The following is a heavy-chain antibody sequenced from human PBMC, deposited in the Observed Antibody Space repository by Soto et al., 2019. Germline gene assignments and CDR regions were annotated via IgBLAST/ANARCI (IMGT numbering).Heavy chain of an antibody. CDR1: GFTFSSYG. V-gene: IGHV3-33*01. Sequence: GGSLRLSCAASGFTFSSYGMHWVRQAPGKGLEWVAVIWYDGSNKYYADSVKGRFTISRDNSKNTLYLQMNSLRAEDTAVYYCARGTWYSSSWSLDYWGQGTLVTVSS. CDR3: ARGTWYSSSWSLDY. CDR2: IWYDGSNK. D-gene: IGHD6-13*01. J-gene: IGHJ4*02.